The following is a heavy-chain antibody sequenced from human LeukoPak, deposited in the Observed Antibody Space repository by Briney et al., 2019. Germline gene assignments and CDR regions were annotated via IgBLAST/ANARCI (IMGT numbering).Heavy chain of an antibody. Sequence: ASVKVSCKASVYTFTSYYMHWVRHAPGQGLEWMEIINPSGGSTSYAQKLQGRVTMTRDTSTSTVYMELSSLRSEHTPVYYCARDPEVGARATRFHPWGQGNLVTVSS. J-gene: IGHJ5*02. D-gene: IGHD1-26*01. CDR2: INPSGGST. CDR3: ARDPEVGARATRFHP. CDR1: VYTFTSYY. V-gene: IGHV1-46*01.